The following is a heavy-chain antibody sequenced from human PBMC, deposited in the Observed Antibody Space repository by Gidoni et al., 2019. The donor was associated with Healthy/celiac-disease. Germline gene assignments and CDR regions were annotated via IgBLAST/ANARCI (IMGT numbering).Heavy chain of an antibody. CDR1: GWSFSVYY. J-gene: IGHJ5*02. CDR2: INHSGST. V-gene: IGHV4-34*01. CDR3: ARGWTAEPKT. D-gene: IGHD1-1*01. Sequence: QVQLQQWGAGLLKPSEPLSLTCAVYGWSFSVYYWSWIRQPPGKGLEWIGEINHSGSTNYNPSLKSRVTISVDTSKNQFSLKLSSVTAADTAVYYCARGWTAEPKTWGQGTLVTVSS.